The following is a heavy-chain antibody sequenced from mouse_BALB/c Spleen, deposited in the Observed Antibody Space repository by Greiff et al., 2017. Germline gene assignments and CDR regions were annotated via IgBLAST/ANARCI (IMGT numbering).Heavy chain of an antibody. CDR3: ARDREVRGYYAMDY. D-gene: IGHD2-14*01. J-gene: IGHJ4*01. Sequence: EVQRVESGGGLVKPGGSLKLSCAASGFTFSSYAMSWVRQSPEKRLEWVAEISSGGSYTYYPDTVTGRFTISRDNAKNTLYLEMSSLRSEDTAMYYCARDREVRGYYAMDYWGQGTSVTVSS. CDR2: ISSGGSYT. CDR1: GFTFSSYA. V-gene: IGHV5-9-4*01.